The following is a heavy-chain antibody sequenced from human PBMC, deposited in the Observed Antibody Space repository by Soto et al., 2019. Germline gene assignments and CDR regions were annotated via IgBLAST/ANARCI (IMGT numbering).Heavy chain of an antibody. CDR3: VRDRSGSYLEGFDA. Sequence: GGSLRLSCAASGFTFSSFWMTWVRQAPGKGLEWVANIKHDGSEKYYVESVKGRFTISRDNARNSLFLEMKSLRSEDTAVYSCVRDRSGSYLEGFDAWGQGTLVTVSS. J-gene: IGHJ4*02. CDR2: IKHDGSEK. D-gene: IGHD1-26*01. V-gene: IGHV3-7*01. CDR1: GFTFSSFW.